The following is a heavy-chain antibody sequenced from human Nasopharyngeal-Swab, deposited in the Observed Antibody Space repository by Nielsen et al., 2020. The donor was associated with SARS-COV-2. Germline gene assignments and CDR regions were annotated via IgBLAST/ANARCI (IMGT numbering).Heavy chain of an antibody. J-gene: IGHJ4*02. V-gene: IGHV4-38-2*02. CDR2: IYHSGNT. CDR1: GYSISSGYY. D-gene: IGHD2-21*02. Sequence: SETLSLTCTVSGYSISSGYYWAWIRQPPGKGLEWIGSIYHSGNTYYNPSLESRVTISVDRSKNQFSLRLSSVTAADTAVYYCARKYCNGDCYFDYWGQGTLVTVSS. CDR3: ARKYCNGDCYFDY.